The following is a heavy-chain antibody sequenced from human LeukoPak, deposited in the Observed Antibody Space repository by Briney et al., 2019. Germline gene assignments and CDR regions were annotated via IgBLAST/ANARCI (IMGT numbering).Heavy chain of an antibody. V-gene: IGHV3-30*02. Sequence: GGSLRLSCAASGFTLHNYGMHWVRQAPGKGLEGMAFIPFEGYKEYYAVSVKGRFIISRDNSKKALYLEINSLRAEDRAVYYCAKAADDFDIWGQGTMVTVSS. J-gene: IGHJ3*02. CDR3: AKAADDFDI. CDR1: GFTLHNYG. CDR2: IPFEGYKE.